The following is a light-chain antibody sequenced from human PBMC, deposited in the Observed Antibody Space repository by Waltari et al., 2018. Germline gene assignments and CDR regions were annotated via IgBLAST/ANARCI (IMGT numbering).Light chain of an antibody. Sequence: QSVLTQPPSVSEAPRQRVTIPCSGSNSNIGNNAVNWYQQLPGKAPKLLIYYDDLLPSGVSDRFSGSKSGTSASLAISGLHSEDEADYHCAAWDDNLNAVVFGGGTKLTVL. V-gene: IGLV1-36*01. J-gene: IGLJ2*01. CDR3: AAWDDNLNAVV. CDR1: NSNIGNNA. CDR2: YDD.